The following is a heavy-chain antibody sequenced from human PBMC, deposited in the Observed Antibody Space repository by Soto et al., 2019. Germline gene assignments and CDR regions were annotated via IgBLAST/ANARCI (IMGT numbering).Heavy chain of an antibody. CDR3: ARSLLWFGSYYMDV. D-gene: IGHD3-10*01. CDR1: GGSFSGYY. V-gene: IGHV4-34*01. J-gene: IGHJ6*03. Sequence: WKTSETLSLTCAVYGGSFSGYYWSWIRQPPGKGLEWIGEINHSGSTNYNPSLKSRVTISVDTSKNQFSLKLSSVTAADTAVYYCARSLLWFGSYYMDVWGKGTTVTV. CDR2: INHSGST.